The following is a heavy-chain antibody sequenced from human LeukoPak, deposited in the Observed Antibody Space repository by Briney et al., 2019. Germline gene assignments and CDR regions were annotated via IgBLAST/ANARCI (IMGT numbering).Heavy chain of an antibody. D-gene: IGHD2-2*02. CDR1: GGSISSSY. CDR3: ARGGYCSSTSCYSTLEDYMDV. Sequence: PSETLSLTCTVSGGSISSSYWSWIRQPPGKGLEWIGYIYYIGSTNYNPSLKSRVTISVDTSKNQFSLKLSSVTAADTAVYYCARGGYCSSTSCYSTLEDYMDVWGKGTTVTVSS. CDR2: IYYIGST. V-gene: IGHV4-59*08. J-gene: IGHJ6*03.